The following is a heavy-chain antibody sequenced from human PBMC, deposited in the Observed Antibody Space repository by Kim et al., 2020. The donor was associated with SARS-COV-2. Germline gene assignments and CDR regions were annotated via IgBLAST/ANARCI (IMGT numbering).Heavy chain of an antibody. CDR1: GFTFDDYA. CDR3: AKGNNYDSSTYYGH. V-gene: IGHV3-9*01. CDR2: ISWNSGSI. D-gene: IGHD3-22*01. Sequence: GGSLRLSCAASGFTFDDYAMHWVRQAPGKGLEWVSGISWNSGSIAYADSVKGRFTISRDNAKNSLYLQMNSLRVEDTALYYCAKGNNYDSSTYYGHWGQGTLVTVSS. J-gene: IGHJ4*02.